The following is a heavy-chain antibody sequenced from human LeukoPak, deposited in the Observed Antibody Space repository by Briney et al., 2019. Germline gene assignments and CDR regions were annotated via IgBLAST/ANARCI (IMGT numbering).Heavy chain of an antibody. J-gene: IGHJ4*02. Sequence: GGSLRLSCAASGFTFSSYAMSWVRQAPGKGLEWVSAISGSGGSTYYADSVKGRFTISRDNSKNTLYLQMNSLRAEDTAVYYCAKSIVVVPAAIPDYWGQGTLVTVSS. CDR1: GFTFSSYA. CDR2: ISGSGGST. V-gene: IGHV3-23*01. D-gene: IGHD2-2*02. CDR3: AKSIVVVPAAIPDY.